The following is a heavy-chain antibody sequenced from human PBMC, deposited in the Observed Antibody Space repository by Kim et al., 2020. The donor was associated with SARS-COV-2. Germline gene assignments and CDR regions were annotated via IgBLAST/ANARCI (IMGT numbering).Heavy chain of an antibody. CDR2: IWYDGSNK. V-gene: IGHV3-33*01. J-gene: IGHJ4*02. CDR1: GFTFSSYG. CDR3: ASEDCSSTSCYFDY. D-gene: IGHD2-2*01. Sequence: GGSLRLSCAASGFTFSSYGMHWVRQAPGKGLEWVAVIWYDGSNKYYAYSVKGRFTISRDNSKNTLYLQMNSLRAEDTAVYYCASEDCSSTSCYFDYWGQGTLVTVPS.